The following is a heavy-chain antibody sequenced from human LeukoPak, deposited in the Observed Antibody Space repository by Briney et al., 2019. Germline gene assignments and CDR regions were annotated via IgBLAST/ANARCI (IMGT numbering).Heavy chain of an antibody. D-gene: IGHD3-22*01. CDR2: ITGNGGST. J-gene: IGHJ1*01. V-gene: IGHV3-23*01. CDR3: AKHQDSSGYYEYFDH. Sequence: GGSLRLSCAASGFIFSNYAMSWFRHAPGKGLEWVSTITGNGGSTYYADSVRGRFTISRDNSKNTLSLQMSRLRAEDSATYYCAKHQDSSGYYEYFDHWGQGTLVTVSS. CDR1: GFIFSNYA.